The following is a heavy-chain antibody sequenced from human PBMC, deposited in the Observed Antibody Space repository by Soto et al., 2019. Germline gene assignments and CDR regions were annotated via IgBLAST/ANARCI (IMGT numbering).Heavy chain of an antibody. CDR3: ARSRYYDFWSGPPDYFDY. V-gene: IGHV2-70*01. CDR2: IDWDDDK. CDR1: GFSLSTSGMC. Sequence: SGPTLVNPTQTLTLTCTFSGFSLSTSGMCVSWIRQPPGKALEWLALIDWDDDKYYSTSLKTRLTISKDTSKNQVVLTMTNMDPVDTATYYCARSRYYDFWSGPPDYFDYWGQGTLVTVSS. D-gene: IGHD3-3*01. J-gene: IGHJ4*02.